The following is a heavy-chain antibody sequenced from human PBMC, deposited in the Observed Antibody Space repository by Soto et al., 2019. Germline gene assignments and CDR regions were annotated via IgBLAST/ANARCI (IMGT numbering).Heavy chain of an antibody. CDR1: GGSFSGYY. V-gene: IGHV4-34*01. D-gene: IGHD3-3*01. J-gene: IGHJ6*02. CDR2: INHSGST. Sequence: SETLSLTCAVYGGSFSGYYWSWIRQPPGKGLEWIGEINHSGSTNYNPSLKSRVTISVDTSKNQFSLKLSSVTAADTAVYYCARGGYDFWSGYFNYYYYGMDVWGQGTTVTVSS. CDR3: ARGGYDFWSGYFNYYYYGMDV.